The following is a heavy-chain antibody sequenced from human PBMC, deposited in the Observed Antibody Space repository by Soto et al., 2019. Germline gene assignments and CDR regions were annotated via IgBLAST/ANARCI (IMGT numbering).Heavy chain of an antibody. V-gene: IGHV3-30-3*01. Sequence: QVQLVESGGGVVQPGRSLRLSCAASGFTFSSYAMHWVRQAPGKGLEWVAVISYDGSNKYYADSVKGRFTISRDNSKNTLYLQMNSLRAEDTAVYYCATLLWFGDDAFDIWGQGTMVTVSS. CDR2: ISYDGSNK. D-gene: IGHD3-10*01. J-gene: IGHJ3*02. CDR1: GFTFSSYA. CDR3: ATLLWFGDDAFDI.